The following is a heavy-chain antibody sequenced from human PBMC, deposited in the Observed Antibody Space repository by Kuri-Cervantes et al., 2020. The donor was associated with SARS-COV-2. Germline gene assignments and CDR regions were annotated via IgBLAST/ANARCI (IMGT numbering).Heavy chain of an antibody. J-gene: IGHJ4*02. CDR1: GGSISSHY. D-gene: IGHD3-10*01. V-gene: IGHV4-59*08. Sequence: SETLSLTCTVSGGSISSHYWSWIRQPPGKGLEWIGYIYYSGSTYYNPSLKSRVTISVDTSKNQFSLKLSSVTAADTAVYYCARQLGSLDYWGQGTLVTVSS. CDR2: IYYSGST. CDR3: ARQLGSLDY.